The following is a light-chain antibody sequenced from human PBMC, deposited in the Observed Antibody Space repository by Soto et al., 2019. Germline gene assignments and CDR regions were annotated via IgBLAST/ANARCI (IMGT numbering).Light chain of an antibody. V-gene: IGKV3D-15*01. CDR1: RSISTN. CDR3: QQYNKWLT. Sequence: ETVTTQSPATLSVSPGERATLSCRASRSISTNLAWYQQKRGQAPRLLIYGASTRATGIPARFSGSGSGTEFTLTISSLQSEDFAVYYCQQYNKWLTFGGGTKVEIK. J-gene: IGKJ4*01. CDR2: GAS.